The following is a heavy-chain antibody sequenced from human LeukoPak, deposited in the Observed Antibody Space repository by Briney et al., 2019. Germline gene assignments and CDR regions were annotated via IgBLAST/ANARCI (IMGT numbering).Heavy chain of an antibody. Sequence: PSETLSLTCTVSGGSISSGGYYWSWIRQHPGKGLEWIGYIYYSGSTYYNPSLKSRVTISVDTSKNQFSLKLSSVTAADTAVYYCARDYGDYSAFDIWGRGTMVTVSS. CDR2: IYYSGST. D-gene: IGHD4-17*01. CDR3: ARDYGDYSAFDI. V-gene: IGHV4-31*03. CDR1: GGSISSGGYY. J-gene: IGHJ3*02.